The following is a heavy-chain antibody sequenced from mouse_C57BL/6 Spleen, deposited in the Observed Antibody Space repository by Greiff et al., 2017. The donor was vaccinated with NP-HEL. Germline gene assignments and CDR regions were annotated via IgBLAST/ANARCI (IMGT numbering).Heavy chain of an antibody. Sequence: VQLQQSGAELVRPGTSVKMSCKASGYTFTNYWIGWAKQRPGHGLEWIGDIYPGGGYTNYNEKFKGKATLTADKSSSTAYMQFSSLTSEDSAIYYCARKTGMAMDYWGQGTSVTVSS. CDR3: ARKTGMAMDY. D-gene: IGHD4-1*01. V-gene: IGHV1-63*01. CDR1: GYTFTNYW. J-gene: IGHJ4*01. CDR2: IYPGGGYT.